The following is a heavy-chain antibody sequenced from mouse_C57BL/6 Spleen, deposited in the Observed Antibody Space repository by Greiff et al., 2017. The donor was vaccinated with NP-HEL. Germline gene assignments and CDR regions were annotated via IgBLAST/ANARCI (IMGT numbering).Heavy chain of an antibody. CDR3: ARGGANWSDY. CDR1: GFTFSDYG. J-gene: IGHJ2*01. D-gene: IGHD4-1*01. V-gene: IGHV5-17*01. Sequence: EVHLVESGGGLVKPGGSLKLSCAASGFTFSDYGMHWVRQAPEKGLEWVAYISSGSSTIYYADTVKGRFTISRDNAKNTLFLQMTSLRSEDTAMYYCARGGANWSDYWGQGTTLTVSS. CDR2: ISSGSSTI.